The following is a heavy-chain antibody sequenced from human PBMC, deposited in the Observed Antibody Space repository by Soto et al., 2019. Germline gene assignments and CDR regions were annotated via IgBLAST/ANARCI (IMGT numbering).Heavy chain of an antibody. V-gene: IGHV1-18*01. J-gene: IGHJ4*02. CDR3: ARERGGYAYGDY. D-gene: IGHD3-16*01. Sequence: QVQLMQSGAEVKKPGASVKVSCKPSGYTFSSYGIAWVRQAPGQGLEWMGWINIYKGNTNYAQKFQDRVTMPTDTSTRTVSMELRSLGSDATAVYYCARERGGYAYGDYWGQGTLVTVSS. CDR1: GYTFSSYG. CDR2: INIYKGNT.